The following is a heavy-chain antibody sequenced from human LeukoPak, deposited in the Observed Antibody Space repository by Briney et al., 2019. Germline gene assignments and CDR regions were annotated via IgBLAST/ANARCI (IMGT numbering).Heavy chain of an antibody. CDR2: INPSGGST. CDR3: ARERITFGGAFDY. J-gene: IGHJ4*02. D-gene: IGHD3-16*01. Sequence: GASVKVSCTASGYTFTSYYMHWVRQAPGQGLEWMEIINPSGGSTSYAQKFQGRVTMTRDMSTSTVYMELSSLRSEDTAVYYCARERITFGGAFDYWGQGTLVTVSS. V-gene: IGHV1-46*01. CDR1: GYTFTSYY.